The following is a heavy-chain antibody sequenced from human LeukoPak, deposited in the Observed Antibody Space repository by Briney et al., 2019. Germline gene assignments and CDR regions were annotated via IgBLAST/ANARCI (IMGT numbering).Heavy chain of an antibody. D-gene: IGHD6-6*01. CDR3: AREPLALRSIAARPGYWFDP. Sequence: SVKVSCKASGYTFTGYYMHWVRQAPGQGLEWMGWINPNSGGTNYAQKFQGRVTMTRDTSISTAYMELSRLRSDDTAEYYCAREPLALRSIAARPGYWFDPWGQGTLVTVSS. CDR1: GYTFTGYY. V-gene: IGHV1-2*02. CDR2: INPNSGGT. J-gene: IGHJ5*02.